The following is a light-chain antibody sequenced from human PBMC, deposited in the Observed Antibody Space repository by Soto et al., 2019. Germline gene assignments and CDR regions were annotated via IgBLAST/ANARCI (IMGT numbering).Light chain of an antibody. Sequence: QSALTQSPSASGSPGQSVTISCFGTSSDVCGYNYVSSYQHHPGKAPKLILYEVTKRPSGVPDRFSGSRSGTTASLTVSGHQAEDEADYYCGSYAGGTTLVFGTGTKLTVL. CDR2: EVT. CDR1: SSDVCGYNY. J-gene: IGLJ1*01. V-gene: IGLV2-8*01. CDR3: GSYAGGTTLV.